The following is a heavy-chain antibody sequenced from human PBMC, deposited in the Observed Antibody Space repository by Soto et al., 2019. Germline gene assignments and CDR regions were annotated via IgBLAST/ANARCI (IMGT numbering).Heavy chain of an antibody. Sequence: EVQLVESGGGLVKPGESLRLSCAASGFTFSSYDMNWVRQAPGKGLEYVSSITTSGSYIYYGDSVRGRFTISRDNAKNSLFLQMDSLRAEDTAVYCCVRSGTAPMLRHNWFDPWGQGTLVTVSS. CDR3: VRSGTAPMLRHNWFDP. CDR2: ITTSGSYI. D-gene: IGHD1-1*01. CDR1: GFTFSSYD. V-gene: IGHV3-21*01. J-gene: IGHJ5*02.